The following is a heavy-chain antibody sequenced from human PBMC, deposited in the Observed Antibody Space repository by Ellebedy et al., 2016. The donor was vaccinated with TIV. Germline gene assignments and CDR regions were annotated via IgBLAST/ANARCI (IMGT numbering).Heavy chain of an antibody. D-gene: IGHD2-21*02. CDR1: GGSISSSNW. CDR3: ARDDVVVVTAIRDYYYYYGMDV. Sequence: SETLSLTXAVSGGSISSSNWWSWVRQPPGKGLEWIGEIYHNGSTNYNPSLKSRVTISVDKSKNQLSLKLSSVTAADTAVYYCARDDVVVVTAIRDYYYYYGMDVWGQGTTVTVSS. V-gene: IGHV4-4*02. J-gene: IGHJ6*02. CDR2: IYHNGST.